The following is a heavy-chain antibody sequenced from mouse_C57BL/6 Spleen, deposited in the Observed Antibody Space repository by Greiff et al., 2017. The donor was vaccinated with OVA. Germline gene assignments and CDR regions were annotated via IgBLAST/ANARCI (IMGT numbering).Heavy chain of an antibody. J-gene: IGHJ2*01. Sequence: QVQLQQSGAELMKPGASVKLSCKATGYTFTGYWIEWVKQRPGHGLEWIGEILPGSGSTNYNEKFKGKATFTADTSSNPAYMQLSSLTTEDSAIYYCAGPSTTVPYYFDYWGQGTTLTVSS. CDR1: GYTFTGYW. V-gene: IGHV1-9*01. CDR2: ILPGSGST. D-gene: IGHD1-1*01. CDR3: AGPSTTVPYYFDY.